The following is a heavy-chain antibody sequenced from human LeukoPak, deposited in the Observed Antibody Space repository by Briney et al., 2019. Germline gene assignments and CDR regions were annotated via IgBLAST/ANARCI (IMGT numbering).Heavy chain of an antibody. CDR2: IWYDGSNK. V-gene: IGHV3-33*06. D-gene: IGHD3-10*01. CDR1: GFTFSSYG. J-gene: IGHJ4*02. CDR3: AKGGRRPFGTMVRGVIN. Sequence: PGGSLRLSCAASGFTFSSYGMHWVRQAPGKGLEWVAVIWYDGSNKHYADSVKGRFTISRDNSKNTLYLQMNSLRAEDTAVYYCAKGGRRPFGTMVRGVINWGQGTLVTVSS.